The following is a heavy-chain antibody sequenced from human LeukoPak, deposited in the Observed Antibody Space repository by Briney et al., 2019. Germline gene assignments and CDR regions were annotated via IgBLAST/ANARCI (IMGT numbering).Heavy chain of an antibody. CDR3: AREKNDGFDI. CDR1: GFTFSSYG. J-gene: IGHJ3*02. Sequence: GGSLRLSCAASGFTFSSYGMTWVRQAPGKGLEWVSTFGASGNTYYADSVKGRFTISRDNSKNTLYLQMNSLGAEDTAVYYCAREKNDGFDIWGQGTMVTVSS. V-gene: IGHV3-23*01. CDR2: FGASGNT.